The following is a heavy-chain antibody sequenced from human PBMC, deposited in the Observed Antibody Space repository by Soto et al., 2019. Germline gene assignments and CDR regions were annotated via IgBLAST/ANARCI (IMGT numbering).Heavy chain of an antibody. CDR3: AKIESRFFYDSTGYYPFDY. CDR2: VHYSGST. CDR1: GGSIRSNIYY. Sequence: PSETLSLTCSVSGGSIRSNIYYWGWIRQPPGKGLEWIATVHYSGSTYYTPSLKSRVTISADTSKNTVYLQMNSLRAEDTAVYYCAKIESRFFYDSTGYYPFDYWGQGTLVTVSS. V-gene: IGHV4-39*07. D-gene: IGHD3-22*01. J-gene: IGHJ4*02.